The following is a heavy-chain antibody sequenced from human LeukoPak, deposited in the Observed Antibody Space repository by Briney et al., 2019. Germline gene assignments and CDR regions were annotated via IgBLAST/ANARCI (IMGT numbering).Heavy chain of an antibody. Sequence: GESLKISCQGSGYSFTRNWIGWVRQMPGKGLEWMGIMYPGDSETRYSPSFQSQVTISADKSISTAYLQWSSLKASDTAMYYCARQAAAGRDYWGQGTLVTVSS. V-gene: IGHV5-51*01. D-gene: IGHD6-13*01. CDR1: GYSFTRNW. CDR2: MYPGDSET. CDR3: ARQAAAGRDY. J-gene: IGHJ4*02.